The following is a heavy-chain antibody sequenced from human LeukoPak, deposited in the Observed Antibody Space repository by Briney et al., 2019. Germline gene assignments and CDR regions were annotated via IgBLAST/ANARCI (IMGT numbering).Heavy chain of an antibody. D-gene: IGHD1-26*01. CDR2: MNPNSGNT. V-gene: IGHV1-8*03. Sequence: GASVKVSCKASGGTFSSYAISWVRQATGQGLEWMGWMNPNSGNTGYAQKFQGRVTITRNTSISTAYMELNSLRSEDTAVYYCARGSGEWELPVEWGQGTLVTVSS. CDR1: GGTFSSYA. CDR3: ARGSGEWELPVE. J-gene: IGHJ4*02.